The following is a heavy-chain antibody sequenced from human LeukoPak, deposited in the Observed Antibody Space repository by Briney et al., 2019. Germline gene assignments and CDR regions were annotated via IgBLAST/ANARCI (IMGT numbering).Heavy chain of an antibody. CDR2: ITTSDGNT. CDR3: AKDGGLWVSAHWGDS. J-gene: IGHJ4*02. Sequence: PGGSLRLSCAASGFTFSSYTMSWVRQASGKGLEWVSTITTSDGNTYYADSVKGRSTVSRDNSKNTLFLQMNSLRAEDTAVYYCAKDGGLWVSAHWGDSWGRGTLVTVSS. V-gene: IGHV3-23*01. CDR1: GFTFSSYT. D-gene: IGHD7-27*01.